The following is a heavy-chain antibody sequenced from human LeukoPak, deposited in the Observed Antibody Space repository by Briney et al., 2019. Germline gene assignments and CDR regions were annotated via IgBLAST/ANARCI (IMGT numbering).Heavy chain of an antibody. V-gene: IGHV3-30*04. J-gene: IGHJ4*02. Sequence: GRSLRLSCAASGFTFSSYAMHWVRQAPGKGLEWVAVISYDGSNKYYADSVKGRFTISRDNSKNTLYLQMNSLRAEDTAVYYCARRHHDYWGQGTLVTVSS. CDR2: ISYDGSNK. CDR1: GFTFSSYA. CDR3: ARRHHDY.